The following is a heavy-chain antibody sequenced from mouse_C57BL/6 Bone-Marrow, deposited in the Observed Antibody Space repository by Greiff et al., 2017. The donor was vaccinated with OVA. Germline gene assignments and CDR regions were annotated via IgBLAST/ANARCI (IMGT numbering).Heavy chain of an antibody. CDR1: GFTFSDYG. J-gene: IGHJ4*01. CDR3: ASRLLRNAMDY. Sequence: EVQRVESGGGLVKPGGSLKLSCAASGFTFSDYGMHWVRQAPEKGLEWVAYISSGSSTIYYADTVKGRFPISRDNDKNTLFLQMTSLRSEDTAMYYCASRLLRNAMDYWGQGTSVTVSS. D-gene: IGHD2-3*01. CDR2: ISSGSSTI. V-gene: IGHV5-17*01.